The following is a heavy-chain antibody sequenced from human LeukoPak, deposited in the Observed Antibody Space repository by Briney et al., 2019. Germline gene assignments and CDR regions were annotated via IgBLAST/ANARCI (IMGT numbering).Heavy chain of an antibody. Sequence: GGSLRLSCAASGFTFSSYALSWVRQAPGKGLQWISGISVSGSSTYYADSVKGPFTISRDNSRNTVYLQMNSLRVEETALYYCARAGVGILTFLYSGQGTLVTASS. D-gene: IGHD3-9*01. J-gene: IGHJ4*02. CDR2: ISVSGSST. V-gene: IGHV3-23*01. CDR3: ARAGVGILTFLY. CDR1: GFTFSSYA.